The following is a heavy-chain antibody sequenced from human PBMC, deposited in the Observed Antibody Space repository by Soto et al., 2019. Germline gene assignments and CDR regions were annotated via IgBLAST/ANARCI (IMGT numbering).Heavy chain of an antibody. CDR1: GYTFTSYD. Sequence: ASVKVSCKASGYTFTSYDINWVRQATGQGLEWMGWMNPNSGNTGHAQKFQGRVTMTRYTSISTVYMELSSLRPEDTAVYYCARPAYYYDSSGPPAYWGQGTLVTVSS. CDR3: ARPAYYYDSSGPPAY. CDR2: MNPNSGNT. D-gene: IGHD3-22*01. V-gene: IGHV1-8*01. J-gene: IGHJ4*02.